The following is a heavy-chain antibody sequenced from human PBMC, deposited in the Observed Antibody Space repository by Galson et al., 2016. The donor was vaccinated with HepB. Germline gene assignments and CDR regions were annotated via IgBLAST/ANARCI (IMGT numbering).Heavy chain of an antibody. Sequence: SVKVSCKASGYTFTTYGVSWVRQAPGQGLAWMGWISAYNGDTNYAHEVQGRVTMTTDTSTSTAYMELRSLRSDDTALYYCAREDLLDVSGSRKYHTKYFDLWCRGTLATVTS. CDR1: GYTFTTYG. CDR2: ISAYNGDT. V-gene: IGHV1-18*04. D-gene: IGHD2-2*01. J-gene: IGHJ5*02. CDR3: AREDLLDVSGSRKYHTKYFDL.